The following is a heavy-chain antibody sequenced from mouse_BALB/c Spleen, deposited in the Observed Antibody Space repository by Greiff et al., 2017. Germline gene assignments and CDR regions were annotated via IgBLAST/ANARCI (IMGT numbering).Heavy chain of an antibody. CDR3: ARDPSAYPYAMDY. V-gene: IGHV2-9*02. Sequence: QVQLKESGPGLVAPSQSLSITCTVSGFSLTSYGVHWVRQPPGKGLEWLGVIWAGGSTNYNSALMSRLSISKDNSKSQVFLKMNSLQTDDTAMYYCARDPSAYPYAMDYWGQGTSVTVSS. CDR2: IWAGGST. CDR1: GFSLTSYG. D-gene: IGHD2-10*01. J-gene: IGHJ4*01.